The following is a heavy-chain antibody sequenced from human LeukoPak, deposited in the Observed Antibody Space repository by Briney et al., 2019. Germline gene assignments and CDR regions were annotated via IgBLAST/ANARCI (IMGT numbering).Heavy chain of an antibody. CDR1: GGSISSYY. CDR2: IYYSGST. CDR3: ARHSYGSGLEYFQY. D-gene: IGHD3-10*01. J-gene: IGHJ1*01. Sequence: PSETLSLTCTVSGGSISSYYWSWIRQPPGKGLEWIGYIYYSGSTNYNPSLKSRVTISVDTSKNQFSLKLSSVTAADTAVYYCARHSYGSGLEYFQYWGQGTLVTVSS. V-gene: IGHV4-59*08.